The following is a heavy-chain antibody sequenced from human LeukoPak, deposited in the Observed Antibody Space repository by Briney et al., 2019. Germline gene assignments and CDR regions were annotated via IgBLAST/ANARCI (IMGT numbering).Heavy chain of an antibody. CDR3: ARVQGAVGTGYYFDY. CDR1: GGSISSYY. V-gene: IGHV4-59*01. D-gene: IGHD6-13*01. CDR2: IYYSGST. J-gene: IGHJ4*02. Sequence: PSETLSLTCTVSGGSISSYYWSWIRQPPGKGLEWIGYIYYSGSTNYNPSLKSRVTISVDTSKNQFSLKLSSVTAADTAVYYCARVQGAVGTGYYFDYWGQGTLVTVSS.